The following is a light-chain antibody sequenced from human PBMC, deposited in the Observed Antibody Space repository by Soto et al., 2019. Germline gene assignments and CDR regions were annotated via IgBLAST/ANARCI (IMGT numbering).Light chain of an antibody. CDR3: AAWDDRLRGWV. CDR1: SSNIGSNY. V-gene: IGLV1-47*01. CDR2: RND. Sequence: QSVLTQPPSASGTPGQRVTISCSGSSSNIGSNYVYWYQQVPGTAPKLLIYRNDQRPSGVPDRFSGSKSGTSASLAISGLRVEDWADYFCAAWDDRLRGWVFGGGTKLTVL. J-gene: IGLJ3*02.